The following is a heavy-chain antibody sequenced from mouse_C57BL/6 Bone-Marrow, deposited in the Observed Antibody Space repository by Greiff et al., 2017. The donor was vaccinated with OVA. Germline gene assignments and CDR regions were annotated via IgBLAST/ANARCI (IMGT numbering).Heavy chain of an antibody. CDR3: ARHSYYDYPPY. CDR2: INSDGGST. Sequence: EVQRVESGGGLVQPGASLKLSCESNEYEFPSNDMSWVRKTPEKRLELVAAINSDGGSTYYPDTMESRFIISRDNTKKTQYLQMSSLRSEDTALYYCARHSYYDYPPYWGQGTLVTVSA. CDR1: EYEFPSND. V-gene: IGHV5-2*01. J-gene: IGHJ3*01. D-gene: IGHD2-4*01.